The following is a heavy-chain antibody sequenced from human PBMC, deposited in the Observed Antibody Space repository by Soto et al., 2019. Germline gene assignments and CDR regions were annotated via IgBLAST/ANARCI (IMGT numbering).Heavy chain of an antibody. V-gene: IGHV3-23*01. Sequence: GGSLRLSCAASGFTFSSYAMSWVRQAPGKGLEWVSAISGSGGSTYYADSVKGRFTISRDKSKNTLYLQMNSLRAEDTAVYYCARYGSGTYYYYYGMDVWGQGTTVTVSS. CDR3: ARYGSGTYYYYYGMDV. D-gene: IGHD3-10*01. CDR2: ISGSGGST. CDR1: GFTFSSYA. J-gene: IGHJ6*02.